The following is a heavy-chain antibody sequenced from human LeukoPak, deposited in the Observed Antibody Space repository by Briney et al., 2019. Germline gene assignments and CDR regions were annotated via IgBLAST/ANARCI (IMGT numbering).Heavy chain of an antibody. CDR1: GFTVSSNY. Sequence: GGSLRLSCAASGFTVSSNYMSWVRQAPGKGLAWVSVIYSDGSTYYADSVKGRFTISRDNSKNTLYLQMNSLRAEDTAVYYCARFVDPDYYYGMDVWGQGTTVTVSS. D-gene: IGHD3-16*01. V-gene: IGHV3-53*01. CDR2: IYSDGST. J-gene: IGHJ6*02. CDR3: ARFVDPDYYYGMDV.